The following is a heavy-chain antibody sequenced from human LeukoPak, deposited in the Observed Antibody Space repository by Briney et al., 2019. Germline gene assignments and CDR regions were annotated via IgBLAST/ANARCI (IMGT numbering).Heavy chain of an antibody. CDR3: TFHPGGYSGYDLGY. V-gene: IGHV1-46*03. CDR2: INPSGGST. D-gene: IGHD5-12*01. Sequence: ASVKVSCKASGNTFTSYYMHWVRQAPGQGLEWIGIINPSGGSTTYAQKFQGRVTMTRDTSTSTVYMELSSLKTEDTAVYYCTFHPGGYSGYDLGYWGRGTLVTVSS. J-gene: IGHJ4*02. CDR1: GNTFTSYY.